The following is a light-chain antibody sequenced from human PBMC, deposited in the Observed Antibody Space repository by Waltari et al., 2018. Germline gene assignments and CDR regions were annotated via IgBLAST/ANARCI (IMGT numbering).Light chain of an antibody. J-gene: IGKJ1*01. CDR2: GAS. CDR1: QTIPYTT. V-gene: IGKV3-20*01. CDR3: QHYGTSSWT. Sequence: EIVLTQSPGTLYLSPGDRATLSCRSSQTIPYTTLAWYQQKPGQGPRLLIYGASNRPTGVPSRFSGIGSGQDFTLAISRLEPDDFAVYYCQHYGTSSWTFGQGTKVEVK.